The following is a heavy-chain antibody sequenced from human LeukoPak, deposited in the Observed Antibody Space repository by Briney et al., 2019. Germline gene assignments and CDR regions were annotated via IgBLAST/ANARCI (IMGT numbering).Heavy chain of an antibody. D-gene: IGHD4-17*01. J-gene: IGHJ4*02. V-gene: IGHV3-48*03. CDR1: GFPFSSYE. CDR3: ARDSVGDLLDY. Sequence: ESGGGLVQPGGSLRLSCAGSGFPFSSYEMNWLRQAPGKGLEWVSHIDSSGITIYYGDSMKGRFTISRDNAKNSIYLQMDSLRVEDTAIYYCARDSVGDLLDYWGQGTPVTVSS. CDR2: IDSSGITI.